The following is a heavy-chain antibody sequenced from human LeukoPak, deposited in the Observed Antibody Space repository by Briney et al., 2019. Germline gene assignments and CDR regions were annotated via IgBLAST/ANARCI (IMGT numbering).Heavy chain of an antibody. Sequence: PGGSLRLSCAASGFTFSSYSMNWVRQAPWKGLEWVSYISSSSSTIYYADSVKGRLTISRDNAKNSLYLQMNSLRAEDTAVYYCARDRSGYYQDHWGQGTLVTVSS. D-gene: IGHD3-22*01. J-gene: IGHJ4*02. CDR3: ARDRSGYYQDH. V-gene: IGHV3-48*04. CDR1: GFTFSSYS. CDR2: ISSSSSTI.